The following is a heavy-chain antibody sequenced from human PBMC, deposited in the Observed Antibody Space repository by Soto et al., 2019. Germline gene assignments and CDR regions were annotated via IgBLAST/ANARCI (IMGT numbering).Heavy chain of an antibody. CDR3: AKGPRGRPAAKDDAFDI. Sequence: EVQLLESGGGLVQPGGSLRLSCAASGFTFSSYAMSWVRQAPGKGLEWVSAISGSGGSTYYADSVKGRFTISRDNSKNTLYLQMNSLRAEDTAVYYCAKGPRGRPAAKDDAFDIWGQGTMVTVSS. CDR1: GFTFSSYA. J-gene: IGHJ3*02. CDR2: ISGSGGST. V-gene: IGHV3-23*01. D-gene: IGHD2-2*01.